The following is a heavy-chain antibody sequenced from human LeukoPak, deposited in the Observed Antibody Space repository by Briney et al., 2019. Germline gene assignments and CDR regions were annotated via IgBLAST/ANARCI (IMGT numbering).Heavy chain of an antibody. J-gene: IGHJ3*02. D-gene: IGHD3-22*01. CDR3: ARDKLSTYYDSSGLGVAFDI. CDR1: GYTFTGYY. CDR2: INPNSGGT. V-gene: IGHV1-2*02. Sequence: ASVKVSCKASGYTFTGYYMHWVRQAPGQGLEWMGWINPNSGGTNYAQKFQGRVTMTRDTSISTAYMELSRLRSDDTAVYYCARDKLSTYYDSSGLGVAFDIWGQGTMVTVSS.